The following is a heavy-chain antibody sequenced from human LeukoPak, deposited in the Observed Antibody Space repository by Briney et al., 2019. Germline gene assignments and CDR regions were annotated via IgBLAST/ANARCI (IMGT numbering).Heavy chain of an antibody. V-gene: IGHV4-61*08. CDR3: ARGSGFGIPYGMDV. D-gene: IGHD3-10*01. CDR2: IYYSGST. Sequence: PSETLSLTCTVSGGSVISGGYYWSWIWQPPGKGLEWIGYIYYSGSTTYNPSLKSRVTISVDTSKNKFSLKLSSVTAADTAVYYCARGSGFGIPYGMDVWGQGTTVTVSS. J-gene: IGHJ6*02. CDR1: GGSVISGGYY.